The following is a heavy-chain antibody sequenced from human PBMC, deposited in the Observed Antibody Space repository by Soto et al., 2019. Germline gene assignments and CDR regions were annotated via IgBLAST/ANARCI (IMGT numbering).Heavy chain of an antibody. Sequence: ASVKVSCKASGYTFTSYDINWVRRATGQGLEWMGWMNPNSGNTGYAQKFQGRVTMTRNTSISTAYMELSSLRSEDTAVYYCAREGCISTSCYYYYYGMDVWGQGTTVTVSS. CDR2: MNPNSGNT. CDR1: GYTFTSYD. J-gene: IGHJ6*02. CDR3: AREGCISTSCYYYYYGMDV. D-gene: IGHD2-2*01. V-gene: IGHV1-8*01.